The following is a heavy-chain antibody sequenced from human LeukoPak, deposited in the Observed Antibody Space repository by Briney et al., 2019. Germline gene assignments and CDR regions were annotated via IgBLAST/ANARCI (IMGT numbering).Heavy chain of an antibody. CDR1: GFIFSTYD. Sequence: PGGSLRLSCAASGFIFSTYDMHWVRQAPGKGLEWVAVISREGGIAYHADSVKGRFTISRDNSKNTLYLQMNSLRADDTAVYYCVKRQDCSSTSCYDNWFDPWGQGTLVTVSS. J-gene: IGHJ5*02. V-gene: IGHV3-30-3*02. D-gene: IGHD2-2*01. CDR3: VKRQDCSSTSCYDNWFDP. CDR2: ISREGGIA.